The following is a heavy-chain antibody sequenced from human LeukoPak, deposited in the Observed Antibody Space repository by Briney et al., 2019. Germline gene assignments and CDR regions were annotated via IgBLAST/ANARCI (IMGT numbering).Heavy chain of an antibody. CDR3: ARVRDQRWQRGCFDY. V-gene: IGHV4-34*01. Sequence: SETLSLTCAVFGDSFSDYDWSWIRQPPGKGLEWIGEINHSGSTNFNPSLKSRVSMLVDTTKNQFSLRLTSLTAADTAVYYCARVRDQRWQRGCFDYWGQGTLVTVSS. D-gene: IGHD4-23*01. CDR1: GDSFSDYD. CDR2: INHSGST. J-gene: IGHJ4*02.